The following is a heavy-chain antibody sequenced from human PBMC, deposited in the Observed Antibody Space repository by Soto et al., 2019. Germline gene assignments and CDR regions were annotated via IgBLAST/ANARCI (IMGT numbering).Heavy chain of an antibody. CDR3: ARAKDMSPSE. CDR1: GGSIDSYY. V-gene: IGHV4-4*07. CDR2: IYASGNT. J-gene: IGHJ4*02. Sequence: QVHLQESGPGLVKPSETLSLTCTVSGGSIDSYYWTWIRQPTGKGLEWIGRIYASGNTNYNPSLKSRVTMSVDTSKNQFSLKLSSVTAADTGVYYCARAKDMSPSEWGQGTLVTVSS.